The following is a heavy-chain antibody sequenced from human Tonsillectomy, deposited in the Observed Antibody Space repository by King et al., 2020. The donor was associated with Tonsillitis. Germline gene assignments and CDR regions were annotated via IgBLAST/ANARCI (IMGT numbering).Heavy chain of an antibody. V-gene: IGHV3-23*04. CDR1: GFTFSNYA. CDR2: ISGSGGST. Sequence: VQLVESGGGLVQPGGSLRLSCAASGFTFSNYAMSWVRQAPGKGLEWVSDISGSGGSTYYADSVKGRLTISRDNSKNTLYLQMNSLRSEDTAVYYCAKAVHTSGWHYFDYWGQGTLVTVSS. J-gene: IGHJ4*02. CDR3: AKAVHTSGWHYFDY. D-gene: IGHD6-19*01.